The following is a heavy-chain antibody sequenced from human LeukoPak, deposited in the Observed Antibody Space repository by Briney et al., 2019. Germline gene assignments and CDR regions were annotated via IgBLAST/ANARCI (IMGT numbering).Heavy chain of an antibody. V-gene: IGHV1-2*02. Sequence: GASVKVSCKASGYTFTDYYMHWVRQAPGQGLEWMGWLNPNSGDTNYAQKFQGRVSMTRDTSIGTAYMDLSDLRSDDTAVYYCARGRNIEMTTMSGGSDYWGQGTLVTVSS. CDR3: ARGRNIEMTTMSGGSDY. CDR1: GYTFTDYY. D-gene: IGHD5-24*01. CDR2: LNPNSGDT. J-gene: IGHJ4*02.